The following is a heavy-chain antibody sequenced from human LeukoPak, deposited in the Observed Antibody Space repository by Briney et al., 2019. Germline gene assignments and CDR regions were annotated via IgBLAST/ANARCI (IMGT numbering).Heavy chain of an antibody. CDR3: ARPHVEMATIYNWFDP. V-gene: IGHV5-51*01. CDR1: GYSFTSYW. J-gene: IGHJ5*02. CDR2: IYPGDSDT. D-gene: IGHD5-24*01. Sequence: GESLRISCKGSGYSFTSYWIGWVRQMPGKGLEWMGIIYPGDSDTRYSPSFQGQVTISADKSISTAYLQWSSLKASGTAMYYCARPHVEMATIYNWFDPWGQGTLVTVSS.